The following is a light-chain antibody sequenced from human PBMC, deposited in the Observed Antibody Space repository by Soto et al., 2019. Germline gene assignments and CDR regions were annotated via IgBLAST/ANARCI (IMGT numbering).Light chain of an antibody. J-gene: IGLJ2*01. V-gene: IGLV2-11*01. CDR3: CSYAGRDNYVV. CDR1: SSDVGGYDY. Sequence: QSALTQPRSVSESPGQSVTISCTGTSSDVGGYDYVSWYQQHPGKAPKLMIHHVSKRHSGVTDRFSGSKSGNTASLTISGLQAEDEADYYCCSYAGRDNYVVFGGGTQLTVL. CDR2: HVS.